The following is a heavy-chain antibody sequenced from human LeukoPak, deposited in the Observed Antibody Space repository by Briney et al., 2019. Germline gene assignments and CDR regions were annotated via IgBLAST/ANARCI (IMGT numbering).Heavy chain of an antibody. CDR3: ASPIIVATDY. CDR1: GFTVSNNY. Sequence: GGSLTLSCAASGFTVSNNYMRWVRQAPGKGLEWVSLIYSGGSTYYADSVKGRFTISRDNSKNTLYLQMNSLRAEDTAVYYCASPIIVATDYWGQGTLVTVSS. CDR2: IYSGGST. V-gene: IGHV3-66*02. D-gene: IGHD5-12*01. J-gene: IGHJ4*02.